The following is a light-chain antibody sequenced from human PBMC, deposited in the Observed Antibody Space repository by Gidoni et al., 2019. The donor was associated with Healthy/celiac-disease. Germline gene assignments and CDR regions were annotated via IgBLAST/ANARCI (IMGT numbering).Light chain of an antibody. V-gene: IGKV1-33*01. CDR1: QDISNY. CDR2: DAS. J-gene: IGKJ3*01. Sequence: DIQMTQSPSSLSASVGDRVTITCQASQDISNYLNWYQQKPGKAPKLLIYDASNLETGVPSRFSGSGSGTDFTFTISSLQPEDIVTYYCQQYDNLPLTFXPXTKVDIK. CDR3: QQYDNLPLT.